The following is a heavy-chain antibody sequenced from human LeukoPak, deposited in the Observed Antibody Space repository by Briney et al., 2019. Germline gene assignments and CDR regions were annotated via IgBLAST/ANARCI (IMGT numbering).Heavy chain of an antibody. CDR3: AKLNLGEMAYFDS. Sequence: GGSLRLSCEASGFIFSSYVMGWVRQAPGKGLEWVSSISVGGGDTFTADSVKGRFTITRENSKNTLYLQMMGLRVEDTAIYYCAKLNLGEMAYFDSWGQGILVTVS. CDR2: ISVGGGDT. J-gene: IGHJ4*02. V-gene: IGHV3-23*01. CDR1: GFIFSSYV. D-gene: IGHD2-21*01.